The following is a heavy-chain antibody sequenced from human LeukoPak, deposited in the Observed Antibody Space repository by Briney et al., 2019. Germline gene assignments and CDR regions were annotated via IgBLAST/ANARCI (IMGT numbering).Heavy chain of an antibody. CDR3: ARETLYSEYEGNYIDF. Sequence: TGGSLRLSCAASGFTFTNYEMIWVRQAPGKGLEWISYISSSGSTIYYADSVKGRFTMSRDNAKNSVHLKMNSLRAEDTAVYYCARETLYSEYEGNYIDFWGQGTLVTVSS. V-gene: IGHV3-48*03. CDR2: ISSSGSTI. D-gene: IGHD4-11*01. CDR1: GFTFTNYE. J-gene: IGHJ4*02.